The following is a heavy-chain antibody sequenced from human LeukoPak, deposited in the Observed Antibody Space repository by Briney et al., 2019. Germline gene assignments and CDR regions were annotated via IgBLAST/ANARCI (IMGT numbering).Heavy chain of an antibody. CDR1: GFTISSNY. J-gene: IGHJ4*02. CDR2: IYSGGST. D-gene: IGHD3-10*01. CDR3: AKGPPMVRGAHLGFDY. Sequence: GGSLRLSCAASGFTISSNYMSWVRQAPGKGLEWVSVIYSGGSTYYADSVKGRFTISRDNSRNTLYLQMNSLRAEDTAVYYCAKGPPMVRGAHLGFDYWVQGTLVTVSS. V-gene: IGHV3-66*01.